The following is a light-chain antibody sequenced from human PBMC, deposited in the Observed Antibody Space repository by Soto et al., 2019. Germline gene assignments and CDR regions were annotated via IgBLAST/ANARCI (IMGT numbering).Light chain of an antibody. CDR1: QRFTSRY. CDR2: GAS. J-gene: IGKJ2*03. V-gene: IGKV3-20*01. Sequence: VLTQSPGTLSLSPGERATLSRRASQRFTSRYLAWYQQQPGQAPSVLIYGASNRAGGIPDRFSGSGSGTDFTLTISRLEPEDFAVYCCQPYGSPPFSFGQGPKVHIK. CDR3: QPYGSPPFS.